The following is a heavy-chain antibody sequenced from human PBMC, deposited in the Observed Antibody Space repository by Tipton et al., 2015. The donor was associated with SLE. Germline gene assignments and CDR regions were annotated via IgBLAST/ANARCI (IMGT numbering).Heavy chain of an antibody. CDR3: ARILTGSLGPFDI. CDR2: IYYSGST. V-gene: IGHV4-59*01. J-gene: IGHJ3*02. CDR1: GGSISGYY. Sequence: TLSLTSTVSGGSISGYYWSWIRQPPGKGLEWIGYIYYSGSTNYNPSLKSRVTISLDTSKQQFSLKLSSVTAADTAVYYCARILTGSLGPFDIWGQGTMVTVSS. D-gene: IGHD3-9*01.